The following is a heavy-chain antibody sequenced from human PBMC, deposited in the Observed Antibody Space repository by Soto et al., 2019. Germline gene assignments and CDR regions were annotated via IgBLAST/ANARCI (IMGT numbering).Heavy chain of an antibody. CDR1: GFTFSSYG. CDR3: AKDFGFGWELLMSGIDP. J-gene: IGHJ5*02. D-gene: IGHD1-26*01. Sequence: QVQLVESGGGVVQPGRSLRLSCAASGFTFSSYGMHWVRQAPGKGLEWVAVISYDGSNKYYADSVKGRFTISRDNSKNTLYLKMNSLRAEDTAVYYCAKDFGFGWELLMSGIDPWGQGTLVTVSS. CDR2: ISYDGSNK. V-gene: IGHV3-30*18.